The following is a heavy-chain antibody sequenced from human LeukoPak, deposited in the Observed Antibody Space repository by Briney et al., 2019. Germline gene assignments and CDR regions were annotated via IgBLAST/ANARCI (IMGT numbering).Heavy chain of an antibody. CDR1: GGSISSGGYY. V-gene: IGHV4-31*03. Sequence: PSETLSLTCTVSGGSISSGGYYWTWIRQHPGKGLEWIGYISYIGRTHYNPSLKSRITISVDTSKNQFSLKLSSVTAADTAVYYCARTLRDGYIDYWGQGTLVTVSS. J-gene: IGHJ4*02. D-gene: IGHD5-24*01. CDR3: ARTLRDGYIDY. CDR2: ISYIGRT.